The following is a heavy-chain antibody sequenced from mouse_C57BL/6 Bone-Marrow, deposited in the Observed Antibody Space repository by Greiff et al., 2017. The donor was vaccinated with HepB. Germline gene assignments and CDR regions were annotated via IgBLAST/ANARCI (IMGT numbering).Heavy chain of an antibody. CDR2: IDPSDSET. D-gene: IGHD2-4*01. V-gene: IGHV1-52*01. CDR3: ARYDYDDGGFAY. J-gene: IGHJ3*01. Sequence: VKLQQSGAELVKPGASVKLSCKASGYTFTSYWMHWVKQRPIQGLEWIGNIDPSDSETHYNQKFKDKATLTVDKSSSTAYMQLSSLTSEDSAVYYCARYDYDDGGFAYWGQGTLVTVSA. CDR1: GYTFTSYW.